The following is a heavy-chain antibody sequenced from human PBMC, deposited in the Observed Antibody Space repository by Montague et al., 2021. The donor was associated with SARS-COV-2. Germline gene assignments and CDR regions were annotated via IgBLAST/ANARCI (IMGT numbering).Heavy chain of an antibody. Sequence: SETLSLTCSVSGDSLTYFYCTWLRQTPGKGLEWIGYIFHSGSTKYNPSLQSRVTFSVDTSRNQFSLNLDSVTAADTGVYYCARGATRSFDHWGQGVLVTVSS. D-gene: IGHD1-1*01. CDR1: GDSLTYFY. V-gene: IGHV4-59*01. CDR2: IFHSGST. J-gene: IGHJ4*02. CDR3: ARGATRSFDH.